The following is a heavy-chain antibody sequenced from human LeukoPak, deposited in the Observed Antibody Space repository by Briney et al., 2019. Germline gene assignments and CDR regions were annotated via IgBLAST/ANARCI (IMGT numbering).Heavy chain of an antibody. V-gene: IGHV4-59*01. CDR2: IYYSGST. CDR3: AREDDWNQLFDY. J-gene: IGHJ4*02. Sequence: SETLSLTXTVSGGSISSYYWSWIRQSPGKGLEWIGYIYYSGSTNYNPSLKSRVTISVDTSKNQFSLKLSSVTAADTAVYYCAREDDWNQLFDYWGQGTLVTVSS. D-gene: IGHD1-1*01. CDR1: GGSISSYY.